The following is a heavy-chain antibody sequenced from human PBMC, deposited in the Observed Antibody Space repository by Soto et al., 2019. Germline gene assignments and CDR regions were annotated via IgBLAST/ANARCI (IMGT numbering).Heavy chain of an antibody. CDR1: GFTFSGSA. V-gene: IGHV3-73*01. CDR2: IGSKANSYAT. D-gene: IGHD6-19*01. CDR3: TRGIAVAGYWYFAL. Sequence: PGGSLRLSYAASGFTFSGSAMHWVRQASGKGLEWVGRIGSKANSYATAYAASVKGRFTITRDDSKNTAYLQMNSLKTEDTAVYYCTRGIAVAGYWYFALWGRGTRVTVSS. J-gene: IGHJ2*01.